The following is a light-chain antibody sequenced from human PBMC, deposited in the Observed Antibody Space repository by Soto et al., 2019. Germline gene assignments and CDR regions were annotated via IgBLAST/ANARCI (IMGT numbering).Light chain of an antibody. Sequence: EIVLTQSPCALSLSPGERATLSCRASQSVRSSFLAWYQQKPGRAPRVLIHGASSRATGIPDRFSGSGSGTDFTLTISRPEPEDFAVYYCHQYGSSPKTFGQGPKLDIK. CDR3: HQYGSSPKT. J-gene: IGKJ1*01. CDR2: GAS. CDR1: QSVRSSF. V-gene: IGKV3-20*01.